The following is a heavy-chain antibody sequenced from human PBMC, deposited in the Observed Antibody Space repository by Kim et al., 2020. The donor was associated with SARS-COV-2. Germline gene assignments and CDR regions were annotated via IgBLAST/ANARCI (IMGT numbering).Heavy chain of an antibody. Sequence: YNPSLKSRVTISVDPSKNQFSLKLSSVTAADTAVYYCARRGQKAKGAFDIWGQGTMVTVSS. J-gene: IGHJ3*02. CDR3: ARRGQKAKGAFDI. D-gene: IGHD1-26*01. V-gene: IGHV4-34*01.